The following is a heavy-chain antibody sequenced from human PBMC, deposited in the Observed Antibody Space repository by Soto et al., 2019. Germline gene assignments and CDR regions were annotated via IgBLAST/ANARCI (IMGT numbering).Heavy chain of an antibody. CDR2: INAGNGNT. D-gene: IGHD3-10*01. J-gene: IGHJ4*02. V-gene: IGHV1-3*01. CDR1: GYTFTSYA. Sequence: ASVKVSCKASGYTFTSYAMHWVRQAPGQRLEWMGWINAGNGNTKYSQKFQGWVTMTRDTSISTAYMELSRLRSDDTAVYYCARGVMVRGVISTLFDYWGQGTLVTVSS. CDR3: ARGVMVRGVISTLFDY.